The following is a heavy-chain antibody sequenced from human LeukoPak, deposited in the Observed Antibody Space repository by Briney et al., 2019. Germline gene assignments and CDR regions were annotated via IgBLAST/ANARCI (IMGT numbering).Heavy chain of an antibody. V-gene: IGHV4-61*01. CDR2: IYYSGST. D-gene: IGHD2-15*01. J-gene: IGHJ5*02. Sequence: SSETLSLTCTVSGGSVSSGSYYWSWIRQPPGKGLEWIGYIYYSGSTNYNPSLKSRVTISVDTSKNQFSLKLSSVTAADTAVYYCARGYCSGGSCYSGKYWFDPWGQGTLVTVSS. CDR3: ARGYCSGGSCYSGKYWFDP. CDR1: GGSVSSGSYY.